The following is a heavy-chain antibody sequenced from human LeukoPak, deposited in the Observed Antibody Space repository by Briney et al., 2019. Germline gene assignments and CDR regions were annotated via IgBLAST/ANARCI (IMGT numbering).Heavy chain of an antibody. CDR3: ARDMVRYGMDV. CDR2: ISSSSYI. CDR1: GFTFSSYS. V-gene: IGHV3-21*01. J-gene: IGHJ6*02. Sequence: PGGSLRLSCAASGFTFSSYSMNWVRQASGKGLEWVSSISSSSYIYYADSVKGRFTISRDNAKNSLYLQMNSLRAEDTAVYYCARDMVRYGMDVWGQGTTVTVSS. D-gene: IGHD4/OR15-4a*01.